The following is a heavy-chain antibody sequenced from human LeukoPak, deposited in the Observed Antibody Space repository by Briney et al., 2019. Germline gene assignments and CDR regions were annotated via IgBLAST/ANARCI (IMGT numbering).Heavy chain of an antibody. CDR3: ATFDYYGSGSYYPIPSYFDY. Sequence: SGTLSLTCAVSGGSISSSNWWSWVRQPPGKGLEWIGEIYHSGSTNYNPSLKSRVTISVDKSKNQFSLKLSSVTAADTAVYYCATFDYYGSGSYYPIPSYFDYWGQGTLVTVSS. D-gene: IGHD3-10*01. CDR1: GGSISSSNW. V-gene: IGHV4-4*02. CDR2: IYHSGST. J-gene: IGHJ4*02.